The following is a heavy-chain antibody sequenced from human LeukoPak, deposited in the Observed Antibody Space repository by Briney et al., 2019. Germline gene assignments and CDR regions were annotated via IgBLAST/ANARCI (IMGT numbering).Heavy chain of an antibody. CDR3: ARGVYGWFGELSLPYFDY. CDR2: INHSGST. Sequence: PSETLSLTCAVYGGSFSGYYWSWIRQPPGKGLEWIGEINHSGSTNYNPSLKSRVTISVDTSKNQFSLKLSSVTAADTAVYYCARGVYGWFGELSLPYFDYWGQGTLVTVSS. J-gene: IGHJ4*02. D-gene: IGHD3-10*01. CDR1: GGSFSGYY. V-gene: IGHV4-34*01.